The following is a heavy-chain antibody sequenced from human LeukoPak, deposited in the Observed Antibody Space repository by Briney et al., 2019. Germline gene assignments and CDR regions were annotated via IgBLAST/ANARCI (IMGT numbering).Heavy chain of an antibody. CDR3: AKWGYGSGSYYDAFDI. CDR2: ITGRGT. J-gene: IGHJ3*02. CDR1: GFTFSSYA. D-gene: IGHD3-10*01. Sequence: PGGSLRLSCAASGFTFSSYAMSWVRQAPGKGLEWVSVITGRGTYYADSVKGRFTISRDNPKNTLYLQMNILRAEDTALYYCAKWGYGSGSYYDAFDIWGQGTMVTVSS. V-gene: IGHV3-23*01.